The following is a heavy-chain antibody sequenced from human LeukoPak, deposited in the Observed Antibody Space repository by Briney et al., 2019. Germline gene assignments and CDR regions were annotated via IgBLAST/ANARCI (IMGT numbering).Heavy chain of an antibody. J-gene: IGHJ6*04. CDR2: VYSSGST. V-gene: IGHV4-4*07. CDR3: ARGGHYDATHFDYYHVMDV. CDR1: GVSISSYY. D-gene: IGHD4-17*01. Sequence: SETLSLTCTVSGVSISSYYWSWLRQPAGKGLEWIGRVYSSGSTNYISSLKSRVTISIDTSKSQFSLELTSVTAADTAVYYCARGGHYDATHFDYYHVMDVWGKGTTVSVSS.